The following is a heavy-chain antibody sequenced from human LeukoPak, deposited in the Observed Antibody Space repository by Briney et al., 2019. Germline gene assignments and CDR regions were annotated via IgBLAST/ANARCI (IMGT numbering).Heavy chain of an antibody. CDR1: GFTFSSYA. V-gene: IGHV3-30-3*01. CDR2: ISYDGSNK. Sequence: PGGSLRLSCAASGFTFSSYAMHWVRQAPGKGLEWVAVISYDGSNKYYADSVKGRFTISGDNSKNTLYLQMNSLRAEDTAVYYCARDSDGDYEGVSVGYWGQGTLVTVSS. J-gene: IGHJ4*02. CDR3: ARDSDGDYEGVSVGY. D-gene: IGHD4-17*01.